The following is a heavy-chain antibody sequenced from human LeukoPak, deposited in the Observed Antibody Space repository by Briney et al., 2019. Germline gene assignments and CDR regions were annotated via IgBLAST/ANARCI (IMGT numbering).Heavy chain of an antibody. V-gene: IGHV4-34*01. CDR2: INHSGST. Sequence: SETLSLTCAVYGGSFSGYYWSRIRQPPGKGLEWIGEINHSGSTNYNPSLKSRVTISVDTSKNQFSLKLSSVTAADTAVYYCARDRGVYSYGYIRYFDYWGQGTLVTVSS. CDR1: GGSFSGYY. J-gene: IGHJ4*02. CDR3: ARDRGVYSYGYIRYFDY. D-gene: IGHD5-18*01.